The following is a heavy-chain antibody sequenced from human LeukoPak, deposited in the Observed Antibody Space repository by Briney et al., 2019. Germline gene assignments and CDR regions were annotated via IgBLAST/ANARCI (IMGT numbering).Heavy chain of an antibody. Sequence: GRSLRLSCAASGFTFSSYGMHWVRQAPGKGLEWVAVIWYDGSNKYYADSVKGRFTISRDNSKNTLYLQMNSVRAEDTAVYYCARSCDSSGYLEWGQGTLVTVSS. D-gene: IGHD3-22*01. CDR1: GFTFSSYG. J-gene: IGHJ4*02. V-gene: IGHV3-33*01. CDR2: IWYDGSNK. CDR3: ARSCDSSGYLE.